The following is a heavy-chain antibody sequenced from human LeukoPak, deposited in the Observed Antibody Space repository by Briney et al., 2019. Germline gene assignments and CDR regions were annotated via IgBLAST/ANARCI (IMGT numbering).Heavy chain of an antibody. CDR1: GYTFTSYY. CDR3: ARVRRGSGSYTAVDC. J-gene: IGHJ4*02. Sequence: GASVKVSCKASGYTFTSYYMHWVRQAPGQGLEWIGTINPGGTTTNYAQKFQGRVTLTSHTSTSTVDMELYNLISDDTAVYYCARVRRGSGSYTAVDCWGQGTLVTVSS. V-gene: IGHV1-46*01. CDR2: INPGGTTT. D-gene: IGHD1-26*01.